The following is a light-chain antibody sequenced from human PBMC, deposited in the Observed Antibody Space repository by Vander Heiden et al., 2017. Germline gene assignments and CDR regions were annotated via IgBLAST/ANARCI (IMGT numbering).Light chain of an antibody. J-gene: IGKJ1*01. CDR1: QSILYNSVNKDY. CDR3: QQYYNTPRT. Sequence: DTVMTQSSDSLAVSLGERATTKCRSSQSILYNSVNKDYLAWYQYKPGQPPKLLIYWASTRESGVPDRFSGSGSGTDFSLTISSLQAADVAVYYCQQYYNTPRTFGQGTKVEIK. V-gene: IGKV4-1*01. CDR2: WAS.